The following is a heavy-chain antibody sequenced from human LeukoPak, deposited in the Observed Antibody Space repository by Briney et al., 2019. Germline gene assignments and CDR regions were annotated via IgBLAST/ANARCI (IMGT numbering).Heavy chain of an antibody. J-gene: IGHJ4*02. CDR2: ISYDGSNK. V-gene: IGHV3-30*03. D-gene: IGHD1-26*01. CDR1: GFTFSSYG. Sequence: GGSLRLSCAASGFTFSSYGMHWVRQAPGLGLVWVAVISYDGSNKYYADSVKGRFTISRDNSKNTLYLQMNSLRAEDTAVYYCVRATTAGSFDYWGQGTLVTVSS. CDR3: VRATTAGSFDY.